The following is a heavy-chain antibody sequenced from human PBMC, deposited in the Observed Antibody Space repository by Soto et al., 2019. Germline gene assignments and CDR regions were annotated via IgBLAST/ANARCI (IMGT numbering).Heavy chain of an antibody. J-gene: IGHJ4*02. CDR2: ISPSGTT. V-gene: IGHV4-34*01. CDR3: ATSMWFGTQPEI. CDR1: GWSFSGNY. Sequence: SETLSLTCAVSGWSFSGNYRTWFRQPPGKGLEWIGEISPSGTTKYIPSLKSRVTISVDMSKEQYSLKVTSVTAADTAVYYCATSMWFGTQPEIWGQGTLVTVS. D-gene: IGHD3-10*01.